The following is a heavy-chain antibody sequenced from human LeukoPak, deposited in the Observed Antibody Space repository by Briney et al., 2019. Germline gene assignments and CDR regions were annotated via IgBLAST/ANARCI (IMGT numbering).Heavy chain of an antibody. CDR1: GYSFTSYW. V-gene: IGHV5-51*01. CDR3: ARGHSSSWYYFDY. Sequence: GESLKISCKGSGYSFTSYWIGWVRQMPGKGLEWMGNIYPGDSDTRYSPSFQGQVTISADKSISTAYLQWSSLKASDTAMYYCARGHSSSWYYFDYWGQGTLVTVSS. CDR2: IYPGDSDT. D-gene: IGHD6-13*01. J-gene: IGHJ4*02.